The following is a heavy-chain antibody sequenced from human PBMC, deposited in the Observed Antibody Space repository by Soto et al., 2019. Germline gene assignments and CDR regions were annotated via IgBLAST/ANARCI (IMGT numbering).Heavy chain of an antibody. CDR2: IYYSGST. CDR3: ARDADYNYYYGMDV. CDR1: GGSISSGDYY. V-gene: IGHV4-30-4*01. J-gene: IGHJ6*02. Sequence: QVQLQESGPGLVKPSQTLSLTCTVSGGSISSGDYYWSWIRQPPGKGLEWIGYIYYSGSTYYNPSLKGRVTISVDPSKNQFSLKLSSVTAADTAVYYCARDADYNYYYGMDVWGQGTTVTVSS.